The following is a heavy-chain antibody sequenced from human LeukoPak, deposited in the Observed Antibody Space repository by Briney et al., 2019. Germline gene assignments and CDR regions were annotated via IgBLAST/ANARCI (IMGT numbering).Heavy chain of an antibody. CDR3: ARDTYSGSYSSYYFDY. V-gene: IGHV1-2*02. D-gene: IGHD1-26*01. CDR1: GYTFTGHY. CDR2: INPNSGGT. J-gene: IGHJ4*02. Sequence: ASVKVSCKASGYTFTGHYMHWVRQAPGQGLEWMGWINPNSGGTNYAQKFQGRVTMTRDTSISTAYMELSRLRSDDTAVYYCARDTYSGSYSSYYFDYWGQGTLVTVSS.